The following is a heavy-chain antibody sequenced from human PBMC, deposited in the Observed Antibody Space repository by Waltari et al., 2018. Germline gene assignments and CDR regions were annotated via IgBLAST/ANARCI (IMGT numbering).Heavy chain of an antibody. J-gene: IGHJ3*02. CDR3: AHLFVITTFDAFDI. V-gene: IGHV3-74*01. CDR1: DFPFRGHW. Sequence: EVQLVESGGDLVRPGGSLRLPCAVSDFPFRGHWMHWVRQAPGKGLVWVSRINPDGSGKYYADSVKGRFTISRDNTKNTLYLQMDSLRAEDTAVYYCAHLFVITTFDAFDIWGHGTMVTVSS. D-gene: IGHD3-22*01. CDR2: INPDGSGK.